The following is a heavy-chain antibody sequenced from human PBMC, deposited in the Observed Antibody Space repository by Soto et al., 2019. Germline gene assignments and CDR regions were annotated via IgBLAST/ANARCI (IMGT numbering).Heavy chain of an antibody. CDR1: GFTFSSYG. V-gene: IGHV3-33*01. D-gene: IGHD3-10*01. J-gene: IGHJ6*02. CDR3: ARGSTYDYYSYYGMDV. Sequence: QVQLVESGGGVVQPGRSLRLSCAASGFTFSSYGMHWVRQAPGKGLEWVAVIWYDGSNKYYADSVKGRFTISRDNSKNTLYLQMNSLSAEGTAVYYCARGSTYDYYSYYGMDVWGQGTTVTVSS. CDR2: IWYDGSNK.